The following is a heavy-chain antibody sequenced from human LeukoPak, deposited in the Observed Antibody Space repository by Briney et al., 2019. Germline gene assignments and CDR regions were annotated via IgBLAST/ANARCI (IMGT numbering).Heavy chain of an antibody. V-gene: IGHV3-30*18. Sequence: GGSLRLSCAASGFTFTYYGMHWVRQAPGKGLERVAAISYDGNHEFYADSVKGRFTISRDNSKNTLYLQMNSLRAEDTALYYCAKDKRRSHFSDYEFFDYWGQGTLVTVSS. D-gene: IGHD4-11*01. CDR2: ISYDGNHE. J-gene: IGHJ4*02. CDR3: AKDKRRSHFSDYEFFDY. CDR1: GFTFTYYG.